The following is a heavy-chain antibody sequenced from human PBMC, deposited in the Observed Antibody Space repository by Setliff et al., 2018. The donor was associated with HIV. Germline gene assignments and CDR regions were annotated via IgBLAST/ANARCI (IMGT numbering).Heavy chain of an antibody. D-gene: IGHD3-10*01. Sequence: SETLSLTCTVSGGSISSYYWSWIRQPAGQGLEWIGFIFSSGSTKYNPSLQSRVTMSIDTSKNQFSLRLTSVTAADTAVYYCARRIDDSGSFPDKNWFDTWGQGSLVTVSS. V-gene: IGHV4-4*07. CDR2: IFSSGST. CDR3: ARRIDDSGSFPDKNWFDT. J-gene: IGHJ5*02. CDR1: GGSISSYY.